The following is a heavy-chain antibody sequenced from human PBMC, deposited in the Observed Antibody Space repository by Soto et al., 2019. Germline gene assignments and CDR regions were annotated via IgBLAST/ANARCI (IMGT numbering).Heavy chain of an antibody. Sequence: SETLSLTCTVSGGSISSYYWSWIRQPPGKGLEWIGYIYYSGSTNYNPSLKSRVTISVDTSKNQFSLKLSSVTAADTAVYYCARVGNGSWYYYYMDVWGKGTTVTVSS. CDR1: GGSISSYY. D-gene: IGHD2-8*01. CDR3: ARVGNGSWYYYYMDV. V-gene: IGHV4-59*01. J-gene: IGHJ6*03. CDR2: IYYSGST.